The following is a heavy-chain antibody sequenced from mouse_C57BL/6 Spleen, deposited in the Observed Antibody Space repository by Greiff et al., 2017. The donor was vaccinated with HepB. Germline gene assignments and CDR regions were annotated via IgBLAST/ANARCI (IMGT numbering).Heavy chain of an antibody. CDR3: ARGGRGDY. CDR2: IYPGDGDT. CDR1: GYAFSSSW. V-gene: IGHV1-82*01. D-gene: IGHD3-3*01. Sequence: VKLQQSGPELVKPGASVKISCKASGYAFSSSWMNWVKQRPGKGLEWIGRIYPGDGDTNYNGKFKGKATLTADKSSSTAYMQLSSLTSEDSAVYFCARGGRGDYWGQGTTLTVSS. J-gene: IGHJ2*01.